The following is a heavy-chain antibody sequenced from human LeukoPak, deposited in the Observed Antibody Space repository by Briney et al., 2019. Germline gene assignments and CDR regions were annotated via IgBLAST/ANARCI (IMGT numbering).Heavy chain of an antibody. CDR2: IHTSGST. CDR3: ARVDTASDAFDI. J-gene: IGHJ3*02. Sequence: SETLSLTCTVSGGSIINYYWSWIRQPPGKGLEWIGYIHTSGSTDYNPFLKSRVTMSVDTSKNQFSLKLNSVTAADTAVYYCARVDTASDAFDIWGQGTMVTVSS. V-gene: IGHV4-4*09. D-gene: IGHD5-18*01. CDR1: GGSIINYY.